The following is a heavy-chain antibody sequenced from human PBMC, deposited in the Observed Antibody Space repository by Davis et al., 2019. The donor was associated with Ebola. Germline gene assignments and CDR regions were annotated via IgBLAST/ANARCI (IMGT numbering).Heavy chain of an antibody. CDR1: GFTVSSNY. V-gene: IGHV3-53*01. J-gene: IGHJ6*02. D-gene: IGHD6-6*01. CDR2: IYSGGST. Sequence: GESLKISCAASGFTVSSNYMSWVRQAPGKGLEWVSVIYSGGSTNYADSVKGRFTISRDNAKNSLYLQMNSLRAEDTAVYYCAREGASSSSLFYYGMDVWGQGTTVTVSS. CDR3: AREGASSSSLFYYGMDV.